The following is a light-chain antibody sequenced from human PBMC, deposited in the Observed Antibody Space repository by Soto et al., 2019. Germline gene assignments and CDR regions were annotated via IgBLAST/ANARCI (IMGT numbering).Light chain of an antibody. J-gene: IGKJ5*01. CDR2: GAS. CDR1: QSVSSRN. CDR3: QQYGTSPPVT. V-gene: IGKV3-20*01. Sequence: EIVLTQSPGTLSLSPGERATLSCRAIQSVSSRNLAWYQQKPGQAPRLLIYGASSRATGIPDRFSGGGSGTDFTLTISRLEPEDFAVYYCQQYGTSPPVTFGQGTRLEI.